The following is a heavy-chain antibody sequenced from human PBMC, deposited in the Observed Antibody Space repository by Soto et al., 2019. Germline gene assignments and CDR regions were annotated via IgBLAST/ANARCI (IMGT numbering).Heavy chain of an antibody. CDR3: ARDRATSSSWLSYYYGMDV. Sequence: SETLSLTCTVSGGSISSYYWSWIRQPPGKGLEWIGYIYYSGSTNYNPSLKSRVTISVDTSKNQFSLKLSSVTAADTAVYYCARDRATSSSWLSYYYGMDVWGQGTTVTVSS. CDR2: IYYSGST. J-gene: IGHJ6*02. V-gene: IGHV4-59*01. D-gene: IGHD6-13*01. CDR1: GGSISSYY.